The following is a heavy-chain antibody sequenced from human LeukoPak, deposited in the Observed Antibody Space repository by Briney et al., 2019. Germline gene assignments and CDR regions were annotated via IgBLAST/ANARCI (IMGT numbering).Heavy chain of an antibody. CDR2: ISYDGSNK. CDR3: AKDTSRLVVNAPLDY. D-gene: IGHD2-8*02. J-gene: IGHJ4*02. CDR1: GFTFSSYG. Sequence: PGRSLRLSCAASGFTFSSYGMHWVRQAPGKGLEWVAFISYDGSNKYSADSVKGRFTISRDNPKNTLYLQMNSLRAEDTAVYYCAKDTSRLVVNAPLDYWGQGTLVTVSS. V-gene: IGHV3-30*18.